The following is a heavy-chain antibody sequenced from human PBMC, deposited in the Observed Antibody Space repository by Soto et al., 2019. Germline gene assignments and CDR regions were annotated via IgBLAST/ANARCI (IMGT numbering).Heavy chain of an antibody. CDR2: INHSGST. V-gene: IGHV4-34*01. CDR3: ARDTYYYDASGYYYAT. J-gene: IGHJ4*02. D-gene: IGHD3-22*01. CDR1: GGSSSGYY. Sequence: PSETLSLTCSVYGGSSSGYYWSWIRQPPGKGLEWIGEINHSGSTNYNPSLKSRVTISVDTSKNQFSLKLSSVTAADTAVYYCARDTYYYDASGYYYATWGQGTLVTVSS.